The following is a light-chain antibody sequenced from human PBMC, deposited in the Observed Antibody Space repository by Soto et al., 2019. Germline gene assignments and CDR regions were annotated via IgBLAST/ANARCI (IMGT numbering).Light chain of an antibody. J-gene: IGKJ4*01. CDR2: DAS. CDR3: QQRSNWLT. Sequence: EIVLTQSPATLSLSPGERATLSCRASQSVSIYLAWYQHKPGQAPRLLIYDASNRATGIPARFSGSGSGTDFTLTISSLEPEDFAVYYCQQRSNWLTFGGGTMVEIK. CDR1: QSVSIY. V-gene: IGKV3-11*01.